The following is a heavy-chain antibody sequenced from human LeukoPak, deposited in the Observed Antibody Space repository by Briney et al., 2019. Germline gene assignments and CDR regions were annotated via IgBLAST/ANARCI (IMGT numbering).Heavy chain of an antibody. CDR2: IIPILGIA. D-gene: IGHD1-26*01. CDR1: GGTFSSYA. Sequence: SVKVSCKASGGTFSSYAISWVRQAPGQGLEWMGRIIPILGIANYAQKFQGRVTITADKSTSTAYMELSSLRSEDTAVYYCARATSIVGTRSGAFDIWGQGTMVTVSS. V-gene: IGHV1-69*04. CDR3: ARATSIVGTRSGAFDI. J-gene: IGHJ3*02.